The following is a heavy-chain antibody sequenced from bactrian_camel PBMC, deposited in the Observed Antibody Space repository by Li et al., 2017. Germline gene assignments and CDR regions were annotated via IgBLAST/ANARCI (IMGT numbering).Heavy chain of an antibody. J-gene: IGHJ4*01. V-gene: IGHV3S53*01. CDR1: GYTYSGMC. D-gene: IGHD3*01. CDR2: IDADGAT. Sequence: HVQLVESGGGSVQAGGSLRLSCSASGYTYSGMCMAWFRQATGKEREGVAAIDADGATGYANSVKARFTISQDNAKNTIYLQMNNLKPEDTGMYYCAAPSVRGFCTGHPADFNNWGQGTQVTVS. CDR3: AAPSVRGFCTGHPADFNN.